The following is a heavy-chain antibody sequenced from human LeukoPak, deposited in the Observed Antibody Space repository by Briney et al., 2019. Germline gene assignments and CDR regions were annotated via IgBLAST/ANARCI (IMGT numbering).Heavy chain of an antibody. D-gene: IGHD1-26*01. J-gene: IGHJ2*01. CDR1: GFGFSTYE. CDR2: ISGSGNTV. Sequence: VGSLRLSCAASGFGFSTYEMNWVRQAPGKGLEWVSYISGSGNTVYYADSLKGRFTISRDNAKSSLYLQINSLRAEDTAVYYCARQRDSGSFHPSYFDIWGRDTLVTVSS. CDR3: ARQRDSGSFHPSYFDI. V-gene: IGHV3-48*03.